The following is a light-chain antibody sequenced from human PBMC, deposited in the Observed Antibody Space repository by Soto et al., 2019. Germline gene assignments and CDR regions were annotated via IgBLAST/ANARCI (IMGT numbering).Light chain of an antibody. V-gene: IGLV2-14*01. J-gene: IGLJ2*01. CDR3: RSYTSSSTVV. Sequence: QSALTQPASVSGSPGQSITISCTGTSSDVGGYNYVSWYQQHPGKAPKLMIYDVRNRPSGVSNRFSGSKSGNTASLTVSGLQAEDEADDYCRSYTSSSTVVFGGGTKLTVL. CDR2: DVR. CDR1: SSDVGGYNY.